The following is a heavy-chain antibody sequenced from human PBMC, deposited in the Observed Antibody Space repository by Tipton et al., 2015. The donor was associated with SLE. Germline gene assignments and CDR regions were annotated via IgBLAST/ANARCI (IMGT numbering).Heavy chain of an antibody. CDR2: IYYSGST. Sequence: LRLSCTVSGGSINRGTYYWSWIRQPPGKGLEWIGYIYYSGSTYYNPSLKSRVTISVDTSKNQFSLKLSSVTAADTAVYYCARDSYYYDSGPIDYWGQGTLVTVSS. J-gene: IGHJ4*02. D-gene: IGHD3-22*01. CDR1: GGSINRGTYY. V-gene: IGHV4-61*01. CDR3: ARDSYYYDSGPIDY.